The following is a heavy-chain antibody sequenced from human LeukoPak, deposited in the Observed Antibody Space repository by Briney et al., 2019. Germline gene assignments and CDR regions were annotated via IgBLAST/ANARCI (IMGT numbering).Heavy chain of an antibody. CDR3: ARDVTGTTSAYNWIDP. CDR2: ISSSSSYI. D-gene: IGHD1-1*01. V-gene: IGHV3-21*01. Sequence: GGSLRLSCAASGFPFSSYSMNWVRQAPGKGLEWVSSISSSSSYIYYADSVKGRFTISRDNAKNSLYLQMNSLRAEDTAVYYCARDVTGTTSAYNWIDPWGQGVLVTVSS. CDR1: GFPFSSYS. J-gene: IGHJ5*02.